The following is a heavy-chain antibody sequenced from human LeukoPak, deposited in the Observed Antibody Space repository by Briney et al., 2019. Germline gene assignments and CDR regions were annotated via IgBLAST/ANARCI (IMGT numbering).Heavy chain of an antibody. Sequence: SETLSLTCTVSGGSISSSSFYWGWIRQPPGKGLEWIGSIYYSGNTYYNPSLKSRVSISVDTSKNQFSLKLSSVTAADTAVYYCARVRGDYYDSSGYYLVGWFDPWGQGTLVTVSS. J-gene: IGHJ5*02. V-gene: IGHV4-39*07. CDR2: IYYSGNT. CDR1: GGSISSSSFY. CDR3: ARVRGDYYDSSGYYLVGWFDP. D-gene: IGHD3-22*01.